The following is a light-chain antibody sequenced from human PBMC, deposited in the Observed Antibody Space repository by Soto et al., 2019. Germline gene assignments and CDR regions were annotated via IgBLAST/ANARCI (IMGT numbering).Light chain of an antibody. Sequence: QSALTQPASVSGSPGQSITISCTGTNSDVGGYNYVSWYQQHPGKAPKLMIYEVSNRPSGVSNRFSGSKSGNTASLTISGLQAEDEADYYCSSYRNTSTLRVFGTGTKLTVL. CDR2: EVS. V-gene: IGLV2-14*01. CDR3: SSYRNTSTLRV. CDR1: NSDVGGYNY. J-gene: IGLJ1*01.